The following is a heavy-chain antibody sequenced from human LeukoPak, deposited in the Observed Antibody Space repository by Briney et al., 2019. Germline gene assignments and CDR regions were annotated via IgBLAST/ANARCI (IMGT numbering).Heavy chain of an antibody. Sequence: GGSLRLSCAAYGFTFSGSAMHWVRQASGKGLEWVGRIRSKANSYATAYAASVKGRFTISRDDSKNTAYLQMNSLKTEDTAVYYCTPSLYDILTGSDYWGQGTLVTVSS. CDR2: IRSKANSYAT. D-gene: IGHD3-9*01. J-gene: IGHJ4*02. CDR3: TPSLYDILTGSDY. CDR1: GFTFSGSA. V-gene: IGHV3-73*01.